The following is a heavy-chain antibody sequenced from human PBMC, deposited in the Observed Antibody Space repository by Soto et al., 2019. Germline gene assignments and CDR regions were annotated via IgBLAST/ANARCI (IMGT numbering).Heavy chain of an antibody. CDR3: ARMGLHLGEFSRNWFDP. J-gene: IGHJ5*02. Sequence: QVQLQESGTGQVEPSQTLSLTCTLSGGSVNRGDYYWSWIRHLPGKGLEWIGNIYYSGRTNYNPSLKIRLYISLDTSNNHLFLKLTSVTAADTAVYYCARMGLHLGEFSRNWFDPWRQGTLVTVSS. CDR1: GGSVNRGDYY. D-gene: IGHD3-16*02. V-gene: IGHV4-31*03. CDR2: IYYSGRT.